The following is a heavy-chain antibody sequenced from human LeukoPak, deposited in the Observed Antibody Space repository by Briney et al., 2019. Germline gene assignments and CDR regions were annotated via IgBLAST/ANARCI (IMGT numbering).Heavy chain of an antibody. CDR1: GFTFSSYA. J-gene: IGHJ4*02. V-gene: IGHV3-23*01. CDR3: AKAPFYDFWSGYYYFDY. Sequence: GGSLRLSXAASGFTFSSYAMSWVRQAPGKGLEWVSAISGSGGSTYYADSVKGRFTISRDNSKNTLYLQMNSLRAEDTAVYYCAKAPFYDFWSGYYYFDYWGQGTLVTVSS. D-gene: IGHD3-3*01. CDR2: ISGSGGST.